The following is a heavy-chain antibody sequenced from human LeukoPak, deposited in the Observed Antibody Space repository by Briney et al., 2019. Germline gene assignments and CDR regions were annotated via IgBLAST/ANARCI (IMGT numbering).Heavy chain of an antibody. V-gene: IGHV4-59*08. J-gene: IGHJ4*02. CDR1: GGSISSYY. CDR3: ARRVAATSFRDY. Sequence: SETLSLTCTVSGGSISSYYWGWIRQPPGKGLEWIGNIYHSGSTYYDPSLKSRVTISLDTSKNQFSLKLSSVTAADTAVYYCARRVAATSFRDYWGQGTLVTVSS. CDR2: IYHSGST. D-gene: IGHD6-19*01.